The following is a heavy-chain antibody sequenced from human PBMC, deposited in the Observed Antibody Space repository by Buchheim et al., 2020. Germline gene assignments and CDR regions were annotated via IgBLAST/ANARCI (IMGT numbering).Heavy chain of an antibody. D-gene: IGHD2-21*01. J-gene: IGHJ5*02. Sequence: EVQLVESGGGLVQPGGSLRLSCVASGFTFSSYAMSWVRQAPGKGLEWVSVISGGGGSTSYADSVRGRFTFSRDNSKNTLHLQMNSLRADDTAVYYCAKGPRLIQYNWFDPWGQGTL. V-gene: IGHV3-23*04. CDR3: AKGPRLIQYNWFDP. CDR2: ISGGGGST. CDR1: GFTFSSYA.